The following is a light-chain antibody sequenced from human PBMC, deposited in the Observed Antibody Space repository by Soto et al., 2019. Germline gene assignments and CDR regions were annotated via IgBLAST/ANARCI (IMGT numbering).Light chain of an antibody. CDR2: DVS. V-gene: IGKV3-11*01. CDR3: QQRASWPLT. Sequence: ENVLTQSPATLSLSPGEGATLSCRASESVGSDLAWYQQKPGQPPRLLIYDVSGRATGVPARFSGSGSGTDFPLTISSLEPEDFAVYSCQQRASWPLTFGGGTKVEIK. J-gene: IGKJ4*01. CDR1: ESVGSD.